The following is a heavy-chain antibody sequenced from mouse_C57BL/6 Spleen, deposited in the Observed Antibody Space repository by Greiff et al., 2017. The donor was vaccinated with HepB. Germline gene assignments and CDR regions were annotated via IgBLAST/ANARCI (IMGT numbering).Heavy chain of an antibody. CDR3: ARTLTGTPH. CDR1: GYTFTSYW. D-gene: IGHD4-1*01. J-gene: IGHJ2*01. Sequence: QVQLKQPGAELVKPGASVKMSCKASGYTFTSYWITWVKQRPGQGLEWIGDIYPGSGSTNYNEKLKSKATLTVDTSSSTAYMQLSSLTSEDSAVYYCARTLTGTPHWGQGTTLTVSS. V-gene: IGHV1-55*01. CDR2: IYPGSGST.